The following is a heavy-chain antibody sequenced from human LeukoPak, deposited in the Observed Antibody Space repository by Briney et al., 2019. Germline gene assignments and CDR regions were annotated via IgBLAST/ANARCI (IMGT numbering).Heavy chain of an antibody. CDR3: ARDSADLREYQLNYYYYMDV. V-gene: IGHV3-30*03. CDR2: ISYDGSNK. Sequence: GGSLRLSCAASGFTFSSYGMHWVRQAPGKGLEWVAVISYDGSNKYYADSVKGRFTISRDNSKNTLYLQMNSLRAEDTAVYYCARDSADLREYQLNYYYYMDVWGKGTTVTVSS. D-gene: IGHD2-2*01. CDR1: GFTFSSYG. J-gene: IGHJ6*03.